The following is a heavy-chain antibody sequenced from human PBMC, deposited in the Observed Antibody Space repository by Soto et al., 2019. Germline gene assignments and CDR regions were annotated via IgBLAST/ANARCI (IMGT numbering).Heavy chain of an antibody. V-gene: IGHV4-31*03. Sequence: PSETLSLTCFVSGYSITAGGYYWSWIRHHPGKGLEWIGSFYSSGSIIYNPSLRSRVSISGDTSSNQFSMSLTSVTAADTDVYCCARVPAYDYVWGNYGMDVWGQGTTVTVSS. CDR3: ARVPAYDYVWGNYGMDV. J-gene: IGHJ6*02. CDR2: FYSSGSI. D-gene: IGHD3-16*01. CDR1: GYSITAGGYY.